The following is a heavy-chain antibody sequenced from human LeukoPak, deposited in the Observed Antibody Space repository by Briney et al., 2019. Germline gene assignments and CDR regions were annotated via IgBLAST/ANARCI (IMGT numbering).Heavy chain of an antibody. CDR1: GFTFSNYG. J-gene: IGHJ4*02. Sequence: GGSLRLSCAASGFTFSNYGMHWVRQAPGKGLEWVADISYDGTNKYYADSVKGRFTISRDNSKNTLYLEMNSLRAEDTAVFYCAKNRPFGRWLQQIDYWGQGTLVTVSS. CDR3: AKNRPFGRWLQQIDY. V-gene: IGHV3-30*18. CDR2: ISYDGTNK. D-gene: IGHD5-24*01.